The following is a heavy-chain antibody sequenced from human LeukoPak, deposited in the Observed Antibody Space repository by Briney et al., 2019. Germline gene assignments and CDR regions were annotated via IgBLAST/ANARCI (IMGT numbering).Heavy chain of an antibody. Sequence: ASVKVSCKASGSTFTSYDINWVRQAPGQGLKWMGWMNPNSGNTGYAQKFQGRVSMTRNTSISTAYMELSSLRSEDTAVYYCARGYPLEWLLQRDYYYGMDVWGQGTTVSVSS. CDR2: MNPNSGNT. CDR1: GSTFTSYD. V-gene: IGHV1-8*01. D-gene: IGHD3-3*01. CDR3: ARGYPLEWLLQRDYYYGMDV. J-gene: IGHJ6*02.